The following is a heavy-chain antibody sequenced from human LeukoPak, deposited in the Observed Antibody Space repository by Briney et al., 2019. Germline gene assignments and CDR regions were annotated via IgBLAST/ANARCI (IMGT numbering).Heavy chain of an antibody. Sequence: SETLSLTCTVSGGSISGYYWSWIRQPPGKGLEWIGNIYYSGSTNYNPSLKSRVTISVDTSKNQFSLKLSSVTAADTAVYYCTRGSIAYYYMDVWGKGTTVTISS. V-gene: IGHV4-59*01. CDR3: TRGSIAYYYMDV. CDR1: GGSISGYY. D-gene: IGHD3-22*01. CDR2: IYYSGST. J-gene: IGHJ6*03.